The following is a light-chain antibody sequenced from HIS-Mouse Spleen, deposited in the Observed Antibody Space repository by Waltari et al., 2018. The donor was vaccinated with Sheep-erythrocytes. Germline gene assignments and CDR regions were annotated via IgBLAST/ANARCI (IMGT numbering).Light chain of an antibody. CDR2: KDS. J-gene: IGLJ2*01. V-gene: IGLV3-25*03. CDR3: SSYTSSSTLVV. CDR1: ALPNQY. Sequence: SYELTQPPSVSVSPGQTARITCSGDALPNQYAYWYQQKPGQAPVLVIYKDSERPSGIPERFSGSKSGNTASLTISGLQAEDEADYYCSSYTSSSTLVVFGGGTKLTVL.